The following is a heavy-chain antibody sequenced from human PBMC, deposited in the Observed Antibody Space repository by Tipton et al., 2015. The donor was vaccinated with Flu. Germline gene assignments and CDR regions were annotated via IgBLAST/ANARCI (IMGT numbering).Heavy chain of an antibody. Sequence: GEALGTHYLTWFRQPAGERLEWIGRIFATGTAIYNPSLRSRVTMSVDTSKNQFSLNLTSVTAADTAVYYCARLPRHYGDYPLDYWGPGIMVTVSS. CDR3: ARLPRHYGDYPLDY. J-gene: IGHJ4*01. D-gene: IGHD4-17*01. V-gene: IGHV4-4*07. CDR2: IFATGTA. CDR1: GEALGTHY.